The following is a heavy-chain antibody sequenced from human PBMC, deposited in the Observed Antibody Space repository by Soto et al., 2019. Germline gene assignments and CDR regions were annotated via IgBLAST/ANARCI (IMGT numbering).Heavy chain of an antibody. J-gene: IGHJ5*02. CDR2: MNPGSGDT. D-gene: IGHD5-18*01. V-gene: IGHV1-8*02. CDR1: GYTFTNND. CDR3: ARMESFGSLNWFDP. Sequence: QVQLVQSGAEVKKPGASVKVSCKASGYTFTNNDVSWVRQATGQGLEWMGWMNPGSGDTGYAQKFQGRVTKTRDISIATAYMELNSLTSEDTAIYYCARMESFGSLNWFDPWGQGTLVTVSS.